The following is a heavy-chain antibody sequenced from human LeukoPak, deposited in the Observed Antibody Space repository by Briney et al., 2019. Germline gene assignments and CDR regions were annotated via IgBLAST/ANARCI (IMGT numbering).Heavy chain of an antibody. Sequence: GGSLRLSCAASGLTFSTYAMHWVRQAPGKGLEWVAVISYDGGNKYYADSVKGRFTISRDNSKNTLYLQMNSLRAEDTAVYYCARDDYGMDVWGQGTTVTVSS. CDR2: ISYDGGNK. CDR3: ARDDYGMDV. V-gene: IGHV3-30-3*01. CDR1: GLTFSTYA. J-gene: IGHJ6*02.